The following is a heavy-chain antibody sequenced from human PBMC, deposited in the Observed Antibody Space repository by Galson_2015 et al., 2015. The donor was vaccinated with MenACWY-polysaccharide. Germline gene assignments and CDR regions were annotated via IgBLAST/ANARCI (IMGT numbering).Heavy chain of an antibody. CDR3: AREPTYSGSFGWFDS. Sequence: ETLSLTCSVSGGSLTAYYWSWLRQPPGKGLEWIGFMSSNGGANRNPSLKSRVTISIDTSKNQFSLRLNSVTAADTAMYYCAREPTYSGSFGWFDSWGQGTLVTVSP. D-gene: IGHD1-26*01. V-gene: IGHV4-59*01. J-gene: IGHJ5*01. CDR1: GGSLTAYY. CDR2: MSSNGGA.